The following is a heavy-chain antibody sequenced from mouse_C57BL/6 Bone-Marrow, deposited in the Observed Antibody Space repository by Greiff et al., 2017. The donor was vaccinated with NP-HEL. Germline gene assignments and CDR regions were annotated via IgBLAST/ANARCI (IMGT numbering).Heavy chain of an antibody. J-gene: IGHJ3*01. Sequence: VQLQQSGPELVKPGASVKMSCKASGYTFTDYYMHWVKQKPGKGLEWIGEIYPGSGNTYYNEKFKGKATLTADTSSSTAYMQLSSLTSEDSAVYFCARLVIYDGCYRGFAYWGQGTLVTVSA. V-gene: IGHV1-83*01. CDR3: RLVIYDGCYRGFAY. CDR1: YTFTDYYM. CDR2: YPGSGNTY. D-gene: IGHD2-3*01.